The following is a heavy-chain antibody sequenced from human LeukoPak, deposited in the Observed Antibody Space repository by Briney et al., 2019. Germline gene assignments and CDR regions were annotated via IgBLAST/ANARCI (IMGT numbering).Heavy chain of an antibody. CDR3: ARDTTTLIVGATTVFDY. V-gene: IGHV1-18*01. CDR1: GYTFTSYG. Sequence: ASVKVSCKASGYTFTSYGISWVRQAPGQGLEWMGWISAYNGNTNYAQKLQGRVTMTTDTSTSTAYMELRSLRSDDTAVYYCARDTTTLIVGATTVFDYWGQGTLVTVSS. D-gene: IGHD1-26*01. CDR2: ISAYNGNT. J-gene: IGHJ4*02.